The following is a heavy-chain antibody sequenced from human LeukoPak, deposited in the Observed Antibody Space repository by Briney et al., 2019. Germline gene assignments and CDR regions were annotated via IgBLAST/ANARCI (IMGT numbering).Heavy chain of an antibody. Sequence: GGSLRLSCAASGFTVSSNYMSWVRQAPGKGLEWVSVIYSGGSTYYADSVKGRFTISRDNSKNTLYLQMNSLRAEDTAVYYCARVSYDFWSGSSDYYGMDVWSQGTTVTVSS. D-gene: IGHD3-3*01. CDR1: GFTVSSNY. V-gene: IGHV3-53*01. CDR3: ARVSYDFWSGSSDYYGMDV. CDR2: IYSGGST. J-gene: IGHJ6*02.